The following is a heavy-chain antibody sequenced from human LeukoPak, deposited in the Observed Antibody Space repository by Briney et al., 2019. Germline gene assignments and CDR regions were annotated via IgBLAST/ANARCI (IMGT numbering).Heavy chain of an antibody. CDR3: ARGVEDSSGYYSYSDC. Sequence: SETLSLTCTVSGGSNSSYYWSWIRQPPGKGLEWIGYIYYSGSSNYNPSLKSRVTISVDRSKNQYSLKLSSVTAADTAVYYCARGVEDSSGYYSYSDCWGQGTLVTVSS. CDR2: IYYSGSS. D-gene: IGHD3-22*01. V-gene: IGHV4-59*01. J-gene: IGHJ4*02. CDR1: GGSNSSYY.